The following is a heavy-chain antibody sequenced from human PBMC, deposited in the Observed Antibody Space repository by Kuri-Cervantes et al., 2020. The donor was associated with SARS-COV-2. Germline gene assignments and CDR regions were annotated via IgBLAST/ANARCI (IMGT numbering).Heavy chain of an antibody. CDR3: ASLRGP. D-gene: IGHD5-12*01. Sequence: GESLKISCAASGFTFDDYVMSWVRQAPGKGLGWVSGINWNGGSTGYAASVKGRFTITRDKAKNALYLQMKSLRAEDTALYDCASLRGPWGQGTLVTVSS. J-gene: IGHJ5*02. V-gene: IGHV3-20*01. CDR1: GFTFDDYV. CDR2: INWNGGST.